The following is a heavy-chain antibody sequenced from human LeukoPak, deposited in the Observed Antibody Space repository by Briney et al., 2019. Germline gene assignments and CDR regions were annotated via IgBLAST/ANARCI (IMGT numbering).Heavy chain of an antibody. V-gene: IGHV3-66*01. CDR2: IYSGGST. J-gene: IGHJ4*02. Sequence: GGSLRLSCAASGFTVSSNYTSWVRQAPGKGLEWVSVIYSGGSTYYADSVKGRFTISRDNAKNSLYLQMNSLRAEDTAVYYCARVDMGYWGQGTLVTVSS. D-gene: IGHD3-16*01. CDR3: ARVDMGY. CDR1: GFTVSSNY.